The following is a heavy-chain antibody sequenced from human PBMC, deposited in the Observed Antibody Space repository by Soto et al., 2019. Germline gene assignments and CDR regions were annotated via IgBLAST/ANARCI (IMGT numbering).Heavy chain of an antibody. Sequence: QVRLQESGPGLVKPSQTLSLTCTVSGDSFNIGLYYWGWIRQSPGKGLEWIGYVHYRGSTFYNPSLKRRVSISIDTSNHQFSLNLRSLTAADTAAYFCTRDQVFGDYEAVDSWGQGTLVTVSS. CDR3: TRDQVFGDYEAVDS. D-gene: IGHD4-17*01. CDR2: VHYRGST. V-gene: IGHV4-30-4*01. J-gene: IGHJ4*02. CDR1: GDSFNIGLYY.